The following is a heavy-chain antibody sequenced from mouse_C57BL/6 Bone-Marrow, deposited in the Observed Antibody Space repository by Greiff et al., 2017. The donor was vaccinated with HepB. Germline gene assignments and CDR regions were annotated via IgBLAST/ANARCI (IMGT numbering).Heavy chain of an antibody. J-gene: IGHJ3*01. Sequence: EVQLVESGGGLVKPGGSLKLSCAASGFTFSSYAMSWVRQTPEQRLEWVATISDGGSYTYYPDNVKGRCTISRDNAKNNLYLQMSQLKSEDTAMYYCTRFLPFAYWGQGTLVTVSA. CDR3: TRFLPFAY. V-gene: IGHV5-4*01. CDR1: GFTFSSYA. CDR2: ISDGGSYT.